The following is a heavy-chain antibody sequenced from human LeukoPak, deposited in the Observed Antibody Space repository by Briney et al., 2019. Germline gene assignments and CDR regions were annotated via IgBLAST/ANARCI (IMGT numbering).Heavy chain of an antibody. CDR1: GFTFDDYG. CDR2: IIWSSGAI. D-gene: IGHD3-10*01. V-gene: IGHV3-9*01. CDR3: TKDILPGGADV. J-gene: IGHJ6*02. Sequence: GGSLRLSCAASGFTFDDYGVHWVRQAPGRGLEWVSGIIWSSGAIGYADSVKGRFTISRDNAKNTLYLRMNSLRVEDTALYYCTKDILPGGADVWGQGTMVTVSS.